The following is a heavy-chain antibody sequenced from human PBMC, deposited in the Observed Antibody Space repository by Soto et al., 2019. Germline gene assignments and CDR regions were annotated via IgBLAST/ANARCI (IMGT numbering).Heavy chain of an antibody. D-gene: IGHD3-10*01. Sequence: PGGSLRLSCAASGFTFSSYGMHWVRQAPGKGLEWVAVISYDGSNKYYADSVKGRFTISRDNSKNTLYLQMNSLRAEDTAVYYCAKDRHYYGSGSYYPTLGMDVWGQGTTVTVSS. CDR2: ISYDGSNK. CDR3: AKDRHYYGSGSYYPTLGMDV. CDR1: GFTFSSYG. V-gene: IGHV3-30*18. J-gene: IGHJ6*02.